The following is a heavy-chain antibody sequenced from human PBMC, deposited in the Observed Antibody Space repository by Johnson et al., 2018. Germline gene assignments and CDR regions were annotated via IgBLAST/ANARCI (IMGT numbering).Heavy chain of an antibody. CDR3: ARDPLVAGTYGMDV. Sequence: QVQLVQSGAEVKKPGASVKVSCKASGYTFTSYDINWVRQATGQGLEWMGWMNPDSDDTGYAQKFQGRVTMTRNTSISTVYMELSRLRSEDTAVYYCARDPLVAGTYGMDVWGQGTTVTVSS. CDR1: GYTFTSYD. D-gene: IGHD6-19*01. J-gene: IGHJ6*02. V-gene: IGHV1-8*01. CDR2: MNPDSDDT.